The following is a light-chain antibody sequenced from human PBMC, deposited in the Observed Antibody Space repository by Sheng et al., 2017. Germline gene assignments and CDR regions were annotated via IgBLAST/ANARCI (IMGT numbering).Light chain of an antibody. J-gene: IGKJ5*01. CDR3: QQYYSYPLT. Sequence: AIRMTQSPSSFSASTGDRVTITCRASQGISSYLAWYQQKPGKAPKLLIYAASTLQSGVPSRFSGSGSGTDFTLTISCLQSEDFATYYCQQYYSYPLTFGQGTRLXIK. CDR2: AAS. V-gene: IGKV1-8*01. CDR1: QGISSY.